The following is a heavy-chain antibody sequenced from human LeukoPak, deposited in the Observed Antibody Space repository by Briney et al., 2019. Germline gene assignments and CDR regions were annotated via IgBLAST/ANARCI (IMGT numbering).Heavy chain of an antibody. CDR3: ARIVPPGAFDI. Sequence: GRSLRLSCAASGFTFSSYGMHWVRQAPGKGLEGVAVISYDGSNKYYPDSVKGRFTISRDNSKNTLYLQMNSLRAEDTAVYYCARIVPPGAFDIWGQGTMVTVSS. D-gene: IGHD1-26*01. V-gene: IGHV3-30*03. J-gene: IGHJ3*02. CDR2: ISYDGSNK. CDR1: GFTFSSYG.